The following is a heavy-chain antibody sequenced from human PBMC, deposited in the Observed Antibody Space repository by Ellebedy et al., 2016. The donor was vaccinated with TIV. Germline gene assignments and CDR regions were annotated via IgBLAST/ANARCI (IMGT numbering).Heavy chain of an antibody. CDR3: AREDVWYMNYYDSSGYYDY. Sequence: PGGSLRLSCAASGFTVEAYFLSWVRQAPGKGLEWVAVMYYDGDNKYYADSVKGRFTVSRDNSKNILSLQMNSLRAEDTAVYYCAREDVWYMNYYDSSGYYDYWGQGTLVTVSS. CDR2: MYYDGDNK. V-gene: IGHV3-30-3*01. D-gene: IGHD3-22*01. CDR1: GFTVEAYF. J-gene: IGHJ4*02.